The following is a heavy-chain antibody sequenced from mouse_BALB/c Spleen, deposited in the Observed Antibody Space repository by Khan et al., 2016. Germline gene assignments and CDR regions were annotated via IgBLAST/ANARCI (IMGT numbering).Heavy chain of an antibody. D-gene: IGHD1-1*01. CDR3: ARRLDGSSYGYAMDY. J-gene: IGHJ4*01. CDR2: ISSGGSYT. CDR1: GFTFSNYA. Sequence: EVELVESGGDLVKPGGSLNLSCAASGFTFSNYAMSWVRQTPDKRLEWVATISSGGSYTYYPDSVKGRFTISRDNAKNTLYLQMSSLESEDTAIYFCARRLDGSSYGYAMDYWGQGTSVTVSS. V-gene: IGHV5-6*01.